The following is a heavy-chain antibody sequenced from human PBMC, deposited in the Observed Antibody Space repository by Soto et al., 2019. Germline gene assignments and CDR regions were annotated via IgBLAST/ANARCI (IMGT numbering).Heavy chain of an antibody. CDR3: AKDWITYYYDSSGYYGGLSFFDY. Sequence: VQLLESGGGLVQPGGSLRLSCAASGFTFSSYAMSWVLQAPGKGLEWVSAISGSGGSTYYADSMEGRFTISRDNFKNTLYLQMNSLRDEDTAVYYCAKDWITYYYDSSGYYGGLSFFDYWGQGTLVTVSS. CDR1: GFTFSSYA. V-gene: IGHV3-23*01. D-gene: IGHD3-22*01. CDR2: ISGSGGST. J-gene: IGHJ4*02.